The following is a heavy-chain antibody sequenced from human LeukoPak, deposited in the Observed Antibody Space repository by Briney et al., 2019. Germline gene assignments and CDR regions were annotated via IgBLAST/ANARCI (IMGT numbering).Heavy chain of an antibody. D-gene: IGHD6-19*01. J-gene: IGHJ4*02. CDR2: INPNSGGT. CDR3: ARGLAVAGRDFCYFDY. CDR1: GYTFTGYY. V-gene: IGHV1-2*02. Sequence: GASVKVSCKASGYTFTGYYMHWVRQAPGQGLEWMGWINPNSGGTNYAQKFQGRVTMTRDTSISTAYMELSRLRSDDTAVYYCARGLAVAGRDFCYFDYWGQGTLVTASS.